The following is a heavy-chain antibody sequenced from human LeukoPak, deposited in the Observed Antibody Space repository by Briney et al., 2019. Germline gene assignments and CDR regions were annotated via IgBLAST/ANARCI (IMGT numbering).Heavy chain of an antibody. V-gene: IGHV4-4*02. D-gene: IGHD3-10*01. CDR2: ILHSGST. J-gene: IGHJ4*02. Sequence: SGTLSLTCAVSGGSISSGNWWSWVRQPPGKGLEWIGEILHSGSTTYNPSLKSRVTMSVDKSKNKFSLDLTSVTAADTAVYYCARNGHYSLDYWGQGTQVTVSS. CDR3: ARNGHYSLDY. CDR1: GGSISSGNW.